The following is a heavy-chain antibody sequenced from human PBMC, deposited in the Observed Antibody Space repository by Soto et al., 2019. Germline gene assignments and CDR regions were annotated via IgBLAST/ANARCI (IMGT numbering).Heavy chain of an antibody. D-gene: IGHD6-19*01. Sequence: HPGGSLRLSCSASGFTFSSYAMHWVRQAPGKGLEYVSAISSNGGSTYYADSVKGRFTISRDNSKNTLYLQMSSLRAEDTAVYYCVKDLSIAVAGTFYYGMDVWGQGTTVTVSS. CDR2: ISSNGGST. CDR1: GFTFSSYA. CDR3: VKDLSIAVAGTFYYGMDV. V-gene: IGHV3-64D*06. J-gene: IGHJ6*02.